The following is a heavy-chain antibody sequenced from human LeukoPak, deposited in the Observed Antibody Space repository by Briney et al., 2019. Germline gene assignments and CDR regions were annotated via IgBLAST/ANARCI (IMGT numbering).Heavy chain of an antibody. Sequence: ASVKISCKASGYTFTGYYMHWVRQAPGQGLEWMGWINPNSGGTNYAQKFQGRVTMTRDTSISTAYMELSRLRSDDTAVYYCARGAGGSYLPPSEGFDYWGQGTLVTVSS. CDR1: GYTFTGYY. CDR3: ARGAGGSYLPPSEGFDY. J-gene: IGHJ4*02. CDR2: INPNSGGT. D-gene: IGHD1-26*01. V-gene: IGHV1-2*02.